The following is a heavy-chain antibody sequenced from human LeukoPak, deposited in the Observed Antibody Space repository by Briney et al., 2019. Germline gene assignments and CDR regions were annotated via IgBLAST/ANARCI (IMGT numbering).Heavy chain of an antibody. Sequence: GGSLRLSCAASGFAFSSYAVTWVRQAPGKGLEWVSAITGSDDRTNYADSVKGRFTISRDTSKNTLYLQMNSLRAEDTAVYYCAKDLAGYQLLLFDYWGQGTLVTVSS. CDR1: GFAFSSYA. CDR3: AKDLAGYQLLLFDY. V-gene: IGHV3-23*01. J-gene: IGHJ4*02. D-gene: IGHD2-2*01. CDR2: ITGSDDRT.